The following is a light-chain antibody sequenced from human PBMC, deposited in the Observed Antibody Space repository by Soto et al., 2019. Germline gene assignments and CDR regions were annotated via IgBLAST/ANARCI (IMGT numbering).Light chain of an antibody. Sequence: EILLTQSPATLSLSPGERATLSCRASQSVRTSLAWYQQKPDQASRLLIYDAFHRATGIPAWFNGSRSGTDVTLTISRLEPEDFAVYCCQQRSDWPVTFGPGTKVD. J-gene: IGKJ3*01. V-gene: IGKV3-11*01. CDR2: DAF. CDR1: QSVRTS. CDR3: QQRSDWPVT.